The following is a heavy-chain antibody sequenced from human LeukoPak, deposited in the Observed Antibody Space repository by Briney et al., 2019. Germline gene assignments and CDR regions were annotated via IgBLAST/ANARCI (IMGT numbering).Heavy chain of an antibody. V-gene: IGHV4-4*07. Sequence: KPSETLSLTCTVSGGATRSHYWNWIRQPAGKGLEWIGRIYSSGYTNDNPFLKSRITMSVDMSKNQFSLRLNSVTAADTAVYYCARGEHSVDSWGQGMLVTVSS. CDR2: IYSSGYT. CDR3: ARGEHSVDS. CDR1: GGATRSHY. D-gene: IGHD1/OR15-1a*01. J-gene: IGHJ4*02.